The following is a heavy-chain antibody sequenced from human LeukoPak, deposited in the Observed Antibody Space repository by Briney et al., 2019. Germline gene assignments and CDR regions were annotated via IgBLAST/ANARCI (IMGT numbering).Heavy chain of an antibody. V-gene: IGHV1-24*01. CDR3: ATGGWYYDSSGYYRRGAAFDI. D-gene: IGHD3-22*01. CDR1: GYTLTELS. CDR2: FDPEDGET. Sequence: ASVKVSCKVSGYTLTELSMHWVRQAPGKGLEWMGGFDPEDGETIYAQKFQGRVTMTEDTSTDTAYMELSSLRSEDTAVYYCATGGWYYDSSGYYRRGAAFDIWGQGTMVTVSS. J-gene: IGHJ3*02.